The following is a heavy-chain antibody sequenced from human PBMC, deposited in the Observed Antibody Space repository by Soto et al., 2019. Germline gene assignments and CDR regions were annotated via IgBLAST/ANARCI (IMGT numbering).Heavy chain of an antibody. D-gene: IGHD2-8*01. Sequence: SDTLSLTCTVSGGSISSYYWSWIRQPPGKGLEWIGYIYYSGSTNYNPPLKSRVTISVDTSKNQFSLKLSSVTTADTAVYYCARGRGVLMVEYCFDYWGQGALVTVAS. V-gene: IGHV4-59*01. CDR2: IYYSGST. CDR1: GGSISSYY. CDR3: ARGRGVLMVEYCFDY. J-gene: IGHJ4*02.